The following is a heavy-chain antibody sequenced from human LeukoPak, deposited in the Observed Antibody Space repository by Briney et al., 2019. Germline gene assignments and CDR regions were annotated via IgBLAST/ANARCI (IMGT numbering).Heavy chain of an antibody. J-gene: IGHJ4*02. CDR1: GFTFSSYA. Sequence: GGSLRLSCAASGFTFSSYAMNWVRQASGKGREWVSAISGSGGSTYYADSVKGRFTISRDNSKNTLYLQMNSRRAGDTAVHYCAKDMSQGYSGRYYALDYGGRGTLVTVPS. D-gene: IGHD1-26*01. CDR2: ISGSGGST. CDR3: AKDMSQGYSGRYYALDY. V-gene: IGHV3-23*01.